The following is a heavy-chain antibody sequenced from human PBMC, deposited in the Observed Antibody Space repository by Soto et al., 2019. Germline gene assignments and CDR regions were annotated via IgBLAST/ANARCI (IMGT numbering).Heavy chain of an antibody. J-gene: IGHJ6*02. V-gene: IGHV1-18*01. CDR3: ARVRGDIVVVPAATPYYYYGMDV. CDR1: GYTFTSYG. Sequence: QVRLVQSGAEVKKPGASVKVSCKASGYTFTSYGISWVRQAPGQGLEWMGWISAYNGNTNYAQKLQGRVTMTTDTSTSTAYMELRSLRSDDTAVYYCARVRGDIVVVPAATPYYYYGMDVWCQGTTVSVSS. CDR2: ISAYNGNT. D-gene: IGHD2-2*01.